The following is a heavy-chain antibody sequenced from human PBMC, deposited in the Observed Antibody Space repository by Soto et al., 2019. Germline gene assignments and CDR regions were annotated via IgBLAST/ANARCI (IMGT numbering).Heavy chain of an antibody. Sequence: GGSLRLSCGASGFTFSSYAMSWVRQAPGKGLEWVSAISGSGGSTYYADSVKGRFTISRDNSKNTLYLQMNSLRAEDTAVYYCARAPDSSGWVDYWGQGTLVTVSS. CDR3: ARAPDSSGWVDY. CDR2: ISGSGGST. J-gene: IGHJ4*02. D-gene: IGHD6-19*01. CDR1: GFTFSSYA. V-gene: IGHV3-23*01.